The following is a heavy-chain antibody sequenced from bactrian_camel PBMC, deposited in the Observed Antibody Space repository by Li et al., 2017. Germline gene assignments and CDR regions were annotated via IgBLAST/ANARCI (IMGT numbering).Heavy chain of an antibody. D-gene: IGHD2*01. V-gene: IGHV3S53*01. CDR3: AANERYYGQDTVSDMVFDY. Sequence: HVQLVESGGGSVQAGGSLRLSCTASGYTSGTYCMGWYRQAPGKEREGVAAIDRDGQIVYADSEKGRFTISKDNANNTVNLMMNSLKPEDTAIYYCAANERYYGQDTVSDMVFDYKGQGTQVTVS. CDR1: GYTSGTYC. CDR2: IDRDGQI. J-gene: IGHJ4*01.